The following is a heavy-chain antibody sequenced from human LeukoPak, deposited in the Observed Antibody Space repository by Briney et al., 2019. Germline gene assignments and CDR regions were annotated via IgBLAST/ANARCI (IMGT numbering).Heavy chain of an antibody. Sequence: SVKVSCKASGGTFSSYAISWVRQAPGQGLEWMGGIIPIFGTANYAQKFQGRVTVTADESTSAAYMELSSLRSEDTAVYYCARDMVVQLERHGWFDPWGQGTLVTVSS. CDR1: GGTFSSYA. D-gene: IGHD1-1*01. CDR3: ARDMVVQLERHGWFDP. CDR2: IIPIFGTA. J-gene: IGHJ5*02. V-gene: IGHV1-69*13.